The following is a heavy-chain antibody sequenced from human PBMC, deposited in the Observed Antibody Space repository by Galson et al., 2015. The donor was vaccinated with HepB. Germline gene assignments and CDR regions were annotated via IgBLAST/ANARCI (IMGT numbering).Heavy chain of an antibody. D-gene: IGHD3-9*01. Sequence: SETLSLTCTVSGGSISSSSYYWGWIRQPPGKGLEWIGSIYYSGSTYYNPSLKSRVTISVDTSKNQFSLKLSSVTAADTAVYYCARHLSGEYDILTGYYKPLGWFDPWGQGTLVTVSS. J-gene: IGHJ5*02. V-gene: IGHV4-39*01. CDR3: ARHLSGEYDILTGYYKPLGWFDP. CDR1: GGSISSSSYY. CDR2: IYYSGST.